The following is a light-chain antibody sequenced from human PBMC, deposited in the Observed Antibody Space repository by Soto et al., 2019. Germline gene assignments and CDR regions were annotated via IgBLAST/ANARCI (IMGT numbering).Light chain of an antibody. V-gene: IGLV1-36*01. CDR2: YDH. CDR3: AAWDASLNGVV. J-gene: IGLJ2*01. CDR1: SSNIGNNV. Sequence: QTVVTQPPSVSEAPRQRVTISCSGNSSNIGNNVVNWYQQFPGKAPKLLIYYDHLRPSGVSDRFSGSKSGSSASLAINGLQSEDEADYYCAAWDASLNGVVLGGGTQLTVL.